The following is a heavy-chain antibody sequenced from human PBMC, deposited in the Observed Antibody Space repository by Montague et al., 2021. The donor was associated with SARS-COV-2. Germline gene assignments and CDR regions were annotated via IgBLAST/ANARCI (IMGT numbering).Heavy chain of an antibody. Sequence: SETLSLTCTVAGGSISSSNYYWGWIRQPPGKRLEWIGSLFYSGSSXYNPSLKSRVTISVDTSKNQFSLRLSSVTAADTAVYYCVAEWLAIYYFDFWGQGTLVTVSS. CDR2: LFYSGSS. CDR1: GGSISSSNYY. D-gene: IGHD6-19*01. V-gene: IGHV4-39*01. CDR3: VAEWLAIYYFDF. J-gene: IGHJ4*02.